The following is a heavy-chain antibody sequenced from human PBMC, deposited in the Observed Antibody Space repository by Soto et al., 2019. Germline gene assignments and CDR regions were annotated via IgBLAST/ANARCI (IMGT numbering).Heavy chain of an antibody. CDR3: ARHSGPQFYYYAMDV. V-gene: IGHV1-69*01. Sequence: QVQLVQSGAEVRKPGSSAKVSCKAPGGTLSTYAMSWVRQAPGQGLEWMGGIVPVFATPTYAQRFRGRVTITADESTNTAYMELSSLRSEDTAVYYCARHSGPQFYYYAMDVWGQGTTVTVSS. CDR1: GGTLSTYA. CDR2: IVPVFATP. D-gene: IGHD2-8*02. J-gene: IGHJ6*02.